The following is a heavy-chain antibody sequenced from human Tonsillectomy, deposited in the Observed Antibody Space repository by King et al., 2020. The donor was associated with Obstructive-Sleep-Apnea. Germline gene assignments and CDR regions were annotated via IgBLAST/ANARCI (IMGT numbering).Heavy chain of an antibody. J-gene: IGHJ6*02. CDR1: GFTFRSYA. V-gene: IGHV3-23*04. Sequence: VQLVESGGGLVQPGGSLRLSCAASGFTFRSYATSGVRQAPGKGLEWDSVISGSGGNTFYADSVKGRFTISRDNSKNTVILQMNSLRAEDTAVYHCAKILDDYGDPVGGMDVWGQGTTVTVSS. CDR3: AKILDDYGDPVGGMDV. D-gene: IGHD4-17*01. CDR2: ISGSGGNT.